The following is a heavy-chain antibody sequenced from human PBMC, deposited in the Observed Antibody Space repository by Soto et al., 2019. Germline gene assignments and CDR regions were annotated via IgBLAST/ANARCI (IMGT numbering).Heavy chain of an antibody. D-gene: IGHD6-13*01. Sequence: SETLSLTCTVSGGSISSYYWSWIRQPPGKGLEWIGYIYYSGSTNYNPSLKSRVTISVDTSKNQFSLKLSSVTAADTAVYYCASCIAAASPNAAFDIWGQGTMVTV. CDR3: ASCIAAASPNAAFDI. CDR2: IYYSGST. J-gene: IGHJ3*02. V-gene: IGHV4-59*01. CDR1: GGSISSYY.